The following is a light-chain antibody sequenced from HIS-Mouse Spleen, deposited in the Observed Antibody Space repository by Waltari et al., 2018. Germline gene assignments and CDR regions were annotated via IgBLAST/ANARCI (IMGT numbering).Light chain of an antibody. V-gene: IGLV3-10*01. CDR2: EDS. J-gene: IGLJ2*01. Sequence: SYELTQPPSVSVSPGPTARITCSGAALPKNYAYWYQQKSGQAPVLVIYEDSKRPSGIPERFSGSSSGTMATLTISGAQVEDEADYYCYSTDSSGNHRVFGGGTKLTVL. CDR3: YSTDSSGNHRV. CDR1: ALPKNY.